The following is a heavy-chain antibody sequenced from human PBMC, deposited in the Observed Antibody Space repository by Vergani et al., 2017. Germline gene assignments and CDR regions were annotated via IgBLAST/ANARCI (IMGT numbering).Heavy chain of an antibody. D-gene: IGHD5-18*01. CDR3: AYVDTYWYFDL. V-gene: IGHV3-53*04. J-gene: IGHJ2*01. CDR2: IYSGGST. CDR1: GFTVSSNY. Sequence: EVQLVESGGGLVQPGGSLRLSCAASGFTVSSNYMSWVRQAPGKGMEWVSVIYSGGSTYYADSVKGRVTISRHNSKNTLYLQMNSLRAEDTAVYYCAYVDTYWYFDLWGRGTLVTVSS.